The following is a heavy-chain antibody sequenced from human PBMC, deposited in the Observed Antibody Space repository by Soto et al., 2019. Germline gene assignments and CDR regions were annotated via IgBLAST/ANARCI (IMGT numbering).Heavy chain of an antibody. CDR2: IKSKTDGGTT. V-gene: IGHV3-15*07. Sequence: EVQLVESGGGLVKPGGSLRLSCAASGFTFSIAWMNWARQAPGKGLEWVGRIKSKTDGGTTDYTAPVKGRFTISRDDSKNTLYLQMNSLQTEDTAVYYCATDWPRSIYLWGQGTLVTVSS. CDR1: GFTFSIAW. CDR3: ATDWPRSIYL. J-gene: IGHJ5*02.